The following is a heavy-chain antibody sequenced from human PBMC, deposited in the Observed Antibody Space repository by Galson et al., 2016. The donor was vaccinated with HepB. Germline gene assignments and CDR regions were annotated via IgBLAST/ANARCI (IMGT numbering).Heavy chain of an antibody. Sequence: SLRLSCAASGFSLSSYGMQWVRQAPGKGLEWVAVLMHVGGEKDYGDSVKGRFTISRDDSKNTLHLQMNSLRGEDTAVYYCARGNYNAMDVWGQGATVTVS. CDR2: LMHVGGEK. J-gene: IGHJ6*02. CDR1: GFSLSSYG. CDR3: ARGNYNAMDV. V-gene: IGHV3-30-3*01.